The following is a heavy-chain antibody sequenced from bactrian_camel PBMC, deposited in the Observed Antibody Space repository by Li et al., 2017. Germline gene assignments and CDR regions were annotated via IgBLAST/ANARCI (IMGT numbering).Heavy chain of an antibody. J-gene: IGHJ4*01. CDR2: IDSAGNT. V-gene: IGHV3S53*01. CDR3: AADLGWCGSAPLQREFRN. Sequence: VQLVESGGDSVQAGGSLRLSCVVSGYNVDFSNCMGWFRQSPGLEREEVAIIDSAGNTRSTGSVKGRFTVSKDNAKNTVYLQMNSLKPEDTAVYYCAADLGWCGSAPLQREFRNWGQGTQVTVS. CDR1: GYNVDFSNC. D-gene: IGHD6*01.